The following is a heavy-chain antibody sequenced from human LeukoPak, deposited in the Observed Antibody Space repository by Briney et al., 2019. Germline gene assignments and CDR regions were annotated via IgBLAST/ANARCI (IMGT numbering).Heavy chain of an antibody. CDR1: GFIFSQYS. D-gene: IGHD6-19*01. CDR3: AKAVAHPAPFDI. J-gene: IGHJ3*02. CDR2: IRSSSET. Sequence: PGGSLRRSCAASGFIFSQYSMNWVRQAPGKGLEWVSHIRSSSETFYADSVKGRFTISRDNSKNTLYLQMNSLRAEDTAVYYCAKAVAHPAPFDIWGQGTMVTVSS. V-gene: IGHV3-23*01.